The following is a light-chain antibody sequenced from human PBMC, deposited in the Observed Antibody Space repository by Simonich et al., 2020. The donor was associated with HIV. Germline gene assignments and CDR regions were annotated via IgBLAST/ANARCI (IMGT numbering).Light chain of an antibody. CDR1: SSNIATNT. V-gene: IGLV1-44*01. CDR3: AAWDDSLNGWV. CDR2: INN. J-gene: IGLJ3*02. Sequence: QSVLTQPPSASGTPGQRVTISCSGSSSNIATNTVNCYQQLPGTAPKLLIYINNKRPSGVPDRFSDSSSDTSYCLAISGLQSEDEADYYCAAWDDSLNGWVFGGGTKLTVL.